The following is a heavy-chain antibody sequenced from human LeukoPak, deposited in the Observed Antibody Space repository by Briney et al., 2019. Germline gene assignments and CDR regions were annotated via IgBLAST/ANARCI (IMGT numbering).Heavy chain of an antibody. Sequence: SETLSLTCTVSGGSITPYYWSWIRQPPGKGLEWIGYIYYSGTTIYNPSLESRVTISVDTSKNQFSLKVNSVTAADTAVYYCAKGDYSNYEYWGQGTLATVSS. J-gene: IGHJ4*02. D-gene: IGHD4-11*01. CDR1: GGSITPYY. CDR3: AKGDYSNYEY. V-gene: IGHV4-59*01. CDR2: IYYSGTT.